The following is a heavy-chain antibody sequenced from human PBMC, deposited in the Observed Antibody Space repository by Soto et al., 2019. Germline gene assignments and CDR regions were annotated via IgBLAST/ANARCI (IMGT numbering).Heavy chain of an antibody. Sequence: ASVKVSCKASGGTFSSYAISWVRQAPGQGLEWMGGIILIFGTANYAQKFQGRVTITADKSTSTAYMELSRLRSEDTAVYYCARPRITMIEPDAFDIWGQGTMVTVS. CDR1: GGTFSSYA. V-gene: IGHV1-69*06. J-gene: IGHJ3*02. CDR3: ARPRITMIEPDAFDI. D-gene: IGHD3-22*01. CDR2: IILIFGTA.